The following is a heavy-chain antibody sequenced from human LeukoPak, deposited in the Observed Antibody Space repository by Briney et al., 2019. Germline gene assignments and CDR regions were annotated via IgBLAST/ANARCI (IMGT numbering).Heavy chain of an antibody. CDR3: TRVWNSGSFDY. V-gene: IGHV3-49*04. J-gene: IGHJ4*02. CDR2: IRSKAYGGTT. D-gene: IGHD1-26*01. Sequence: GGSLRLSCTASGFTFGDYAMSWVHQAPGKGLEWVGFIRSKAYGGTTEYAASVKGRFTISRDDSKSIAYLQMNSLKTEDTAVYYCTRVWNSGSFDYWGQGTLVTVSS. CDR1: GFTFGDYA.